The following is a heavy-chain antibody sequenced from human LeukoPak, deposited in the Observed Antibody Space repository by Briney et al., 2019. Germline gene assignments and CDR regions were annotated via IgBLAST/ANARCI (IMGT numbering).Heavy chain of an antibody. V-gene: IGHV4-30-4*01. Sequence: PSQTLSLTCTVSGGSISSGDYYWGWIRQPPGKGLEWIGYIYYSGSTYYNPSLKSRVTISVDTSKNQFSLKLSSVTAADTAVYYCARDCSGGSCFDYWGQGTLVTVSS. D-gene: IGHD2-15*01. CDR3: ARDCSGGSCFDY. CDR2: IYYSGST. J-gene: IGHJ4*02. CDR1: GGSISSGDYY.